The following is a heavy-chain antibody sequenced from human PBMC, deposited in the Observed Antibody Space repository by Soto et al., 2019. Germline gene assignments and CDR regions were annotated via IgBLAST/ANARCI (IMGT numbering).Heavy chain of an antibody. Sequence: WGTLRFSCSPSGFIFENCAMHWLRKAPGRGLEYVSSISGNGGATHHADSVRGRFTISRDDSKSILFLQMRSPMPEDTASYYCVEDYGRNWNDVLVFWGQGALVTVSS. CDR1: GFIFENCA. CDR2: ISGNGGAT. CDR3: VEDYGRNWNDVLVF. J-gene: IGHJ4*02. D-gene: IGHD1-1*01. V-gene: IGHV3-64D*08.